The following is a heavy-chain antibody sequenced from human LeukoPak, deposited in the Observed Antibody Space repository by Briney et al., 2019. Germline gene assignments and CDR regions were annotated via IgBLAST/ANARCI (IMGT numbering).Heavy chain of an antibody. V-gene: IGHV3-23*01. CDR1: GFTFSSYS. Sequence: GGSLRLSCAASGFTFSSYSMNWVRQAPGKGLEWVSAISGSGGSTYYADSVKGRFTISRDNSKNTLYLQMNSLRAEDTAVYYCAKHTYYDSSGYYFHYWGQGTLVTVSS. J-gene: IGHJ4*02. CDR3: AKHTYYDSSGYYFHY. D-gene: IGHD3-22*01. CDR2: ISGSGGST.